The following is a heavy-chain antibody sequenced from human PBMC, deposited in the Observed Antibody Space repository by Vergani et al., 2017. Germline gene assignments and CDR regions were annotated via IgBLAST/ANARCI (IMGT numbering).Heavy chain of an antibody. Sequence: QMQLQESGPGLVKASETLSLTCTVSGDSIISRSYYWGWIRQPPRKGLEWIGSIYNSGNGDSSSSLKSGVTISADTSKNQFSLRLTAVTAADTAVYYCASGKYYSDSTSHFRGRYFDVWGRGTLVTVPA. CDR2: IYNSGNG. V-gene: IGHV4-39*01. J-gene: IGHJ2*01. D-gene: IGHD3-16*01. CDR3: ASGKYYSDSTSHFRGRYFDV. CDR1: GDSIISRSYY.